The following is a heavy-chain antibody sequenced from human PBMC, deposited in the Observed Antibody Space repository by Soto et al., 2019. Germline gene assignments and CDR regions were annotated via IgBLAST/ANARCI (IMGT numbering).Heavy chain of an antibody. CDR1: GFSLSSSGVG. J-gene: IGHJ4*02. CDR2: FYWDDDK. V-gene: IGHV2-5*02. D-gene: IGHD1-1*01. Sequence: QITLKESGPARVKPTQTLTLACTFSGFSLSSSGVGVGWIRQPPGKALEQLALFYWDDDKRYSPSLKSRLTITKDTSKNQVVLTMTNMDPVDTATYYCAHRAGLQGNWDGGYFDFWGQGALVTVSS. CDR3: AHRAGLQGNWDGGYFDF.